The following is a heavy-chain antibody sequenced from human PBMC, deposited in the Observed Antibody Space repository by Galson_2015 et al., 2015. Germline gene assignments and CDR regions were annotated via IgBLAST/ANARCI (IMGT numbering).Heavy chain of an antibody. Sequence: SLRLSCAASGFTFSSYWMSWVRQAPGKGLEWVANIKQDGSEKYYVDSVKGRFTISRDNAKNSLYLQMNSLRAEDTAVYYCAELGIAAALSHDVFDIWGQGTMVTVSS. J-gene: IGHJ3*02. D-gene: IGHD6-13*01. CDR2: IKQDGSEK. CDR3: AELGIAAALSHDVFDI. CDR1: GFTFSSYW. V-gene: IGHV3-7*02.